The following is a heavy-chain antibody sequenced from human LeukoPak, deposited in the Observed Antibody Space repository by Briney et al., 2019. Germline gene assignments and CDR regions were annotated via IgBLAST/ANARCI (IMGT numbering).Heavy chain of an antibody. Sequence: SQTLSLTCTVSGDSISSGDYYWSWIRQPAGKGLEWIGRISSSGSTNYNPSLKSRVTISVDTSKNQFSLKLSSVTAADTAVYYCARTTMVRGTYYMDVWGKGTTVTISS. J-gene: IGHJ6*03. CDR3: ARTTMVRGTYYMDV. D-gene: IGHD3-10*01. CDR1: GDSISSGDYY. CDR2: ISSSGST. V-gene: IGHV4-61*02.